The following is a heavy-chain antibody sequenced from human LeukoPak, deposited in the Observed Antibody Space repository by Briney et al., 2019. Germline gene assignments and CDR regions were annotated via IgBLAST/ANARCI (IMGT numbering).Heavy chain of an antibody. J-gene: IGHJ4*02. CDR1: GFTFGDYA. CDR2: IRSKANGGTI. V-gene: IGHV3-49*03. Sequence: PGGSLRLSCTASGFTFGDYAVSWFRQAPGKGLDWVGFIRSKANGGTIQYAASVKGRFTISRDDSKSIAYLQMNSLKNEDTAVYYCSRGVSSGWFYFDYWGQGTLVTVSS. CDR3: SRGVSSGWFYFDY. D-gene: IGHD6-19*01.